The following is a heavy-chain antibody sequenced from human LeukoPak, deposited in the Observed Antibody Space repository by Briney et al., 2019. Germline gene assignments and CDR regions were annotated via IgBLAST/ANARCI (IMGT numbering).Heavy chain of an antibody. Sequence: GGSLRLSCAASGFTFSSYAMSWVRQAPGKGLEWVSAISGSGGSTYYADSVKGRFTISRDNSKNTLYLQMNSLRAEDTAVYYCAASLPNIVVVPATKGPFGYWGQGTLVTVSS. CDR1: GFTFSSYA. J-gene: IGHJ4*02. CDR3: AASLPNIVVVPATKGPFGY. D-gene: IGHD2-2*01. V-gene: IGHV3-23*01. CDR2: ISGSGGST.